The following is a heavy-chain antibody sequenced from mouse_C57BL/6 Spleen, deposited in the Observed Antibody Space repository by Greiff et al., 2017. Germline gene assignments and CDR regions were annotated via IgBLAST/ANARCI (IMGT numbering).Heavy chain of an antibody. Sequence: EVHLVESEGGLVQPGSSMKLSCTASGFTFSDYYMAWVRQVPEKGLEWVANINYDGSSTYYLDSLKSRFIISRDNAKNILYLQMSSLKSEDTATYYCARGGRKNWYFDVWGTGTTVTVSS. CDR3: ARGGRKNWYFDV. V-gene: IGHV5-16*01. CDR1: GFTFSDYY. J-gene: IGHJ1*03. CDR2: INYDGSST.